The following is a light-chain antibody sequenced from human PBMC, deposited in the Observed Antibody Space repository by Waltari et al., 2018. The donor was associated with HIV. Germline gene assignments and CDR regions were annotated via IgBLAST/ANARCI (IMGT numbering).Light chain of an antibody. J-gene: IGKJ3*01. CDR2: GAS. Sequence: ETVITQSPGALSVSAGERVTLSCRASQSVSTNLAWYQQKPGQPPRLLIYGASARATDGPARFSGSGSGTEFNLTIAALRSEDLAVYFCQQYNSWPLTFGPGSKVNIK. CDR3: QQYNSWPLT. CDR1: QSVSTN. V-gene: IGKV3-15*01.